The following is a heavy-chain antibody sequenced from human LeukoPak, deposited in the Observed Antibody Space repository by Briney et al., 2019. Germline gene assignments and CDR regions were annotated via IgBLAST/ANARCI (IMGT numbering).Heavy chain of an antibody. V-gene: IGHV1-46*01. CDR1: GYTFTSYY. D-gene: IGHD3-22*01. J-gene: IGHJ4*02. Sequence: ASMKVSCKASGYTFTSYYMHWVRQAPGQGLEWMGIINPSGGSTSYAQKFQGRVTMTRDMPTSTVYMELSSLRSEDTAVYYCARGWEDYYDSSGYYGYFDYWGQGTLVTVSS. CDR2: INPSGGST. CDR3: ARGWEDYYDSSGYYGYFDY.